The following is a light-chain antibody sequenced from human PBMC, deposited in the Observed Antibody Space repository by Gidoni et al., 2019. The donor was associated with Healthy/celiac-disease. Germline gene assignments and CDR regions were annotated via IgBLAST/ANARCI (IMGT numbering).Light chain of an antibody. Sequence: QSVLTQPPSVSGAPGHRVTISCTGSSSNIGAGYDVHWYQQLPGTAPKLLIYGNSNRPSGVPDRFSGSKSGTSASLAITGLQAEDEADYYCQSYDSSLSALWVFGGGTKLTVL. CDR3: QSYDSSLSALWV. V-gene: IGLV1-40*01. J-gene: IGLJ3*02. CDR2: GNS. CDR1: SSNIGAGYD.